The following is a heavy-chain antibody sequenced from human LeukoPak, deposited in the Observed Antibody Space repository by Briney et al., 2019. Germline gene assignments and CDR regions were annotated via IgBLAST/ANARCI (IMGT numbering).Heavy chain of an antibody. D-gene: IGHD6-6*01. V-gene: IGHV4-34*01. CDR1: GASFSGYN. Sequence: SETLSLTCAVYGASFSGYNWSWIRQPPGKGLEWIGEINHSGSTNYNPSLKSRVTISVDTSKNQFSLKLSSVTAAGTAVYYCARGSPSIAARSYFDYWGQGTLVTVSS. CDR3: ARGSPSIAARSYFDY. J-gene: IGHJ4*02. CDR2: INHSGST.